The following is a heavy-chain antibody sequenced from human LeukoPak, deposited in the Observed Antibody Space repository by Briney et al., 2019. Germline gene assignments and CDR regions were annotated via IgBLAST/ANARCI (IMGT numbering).Heavy chain of an antibody. Sequence: SETLSLTCAVYGGSLSGYYWSWIRQPPGKGLEWIGEINHSGSTNYNPSLKSRVTISVDTSKNQFSLKLSSVTAADTAVYYCARGPRANYVRNYYGMDVWGQGTTVTVSS. D-gene: IGHD4-4*01. V-gene: IGHV4-34*01. CDR2: INHSGST. CDR3: ARGPRANYVRNYYGMDV. CDR1: GGSLSGYY. J-gene: IGHJ6*02.